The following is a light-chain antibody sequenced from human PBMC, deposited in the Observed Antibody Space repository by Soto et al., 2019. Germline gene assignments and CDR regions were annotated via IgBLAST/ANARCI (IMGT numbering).Light chain of an antibody. V-gene: IGKV3-20*01. CDR3: QQYGSSSWT. Sequence: EIVLTQSPATLSLSPGERATLSCRASQSVSSNLAWYQQRPGQAPRLLIYGASSRATGIPDRFSGSGSGTEFTLTISRLEPEDFAVYYCQQYGSSSWTFSQGTKVDIK. J-gene: IGKJ1*01. CDR1: QSVSSN. CDR2: GAS.